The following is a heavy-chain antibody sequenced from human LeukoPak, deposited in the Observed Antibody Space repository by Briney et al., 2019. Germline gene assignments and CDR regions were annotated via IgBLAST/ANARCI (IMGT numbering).Heavy chain of an antibody. CDR3: ARGPNSKYFVY. CDR1: GGSISSYY. V-gene: IGHV4-59*01. J-gene: IGHJ4*02. Sequence: SETLSLTCTVSGGSISSYYWSWIRQPPGKGLEWIGSIYYSGSTNYIPSLKSRVTISVDTSKNQFSLKLSSMTAADTAVYYCARGPNSKYFVYWGQGTLVTVSS. CDR2: IYYSGST.